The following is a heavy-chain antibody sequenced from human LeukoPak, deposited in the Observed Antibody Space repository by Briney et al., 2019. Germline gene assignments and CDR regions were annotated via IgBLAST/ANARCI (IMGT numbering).Heavy chain of an antibody. Sequence: PGGSLRLSCEVSGFPVKSRYMTWVRQPPGKGLECVAVIYSGGTTYHIDSVKGRFTISRDISKSTMYLEMKNLRVEDTATYYCASLEGGPSDGRWGQGTLVIVSS. CDR2: IYSGGTT. CDR1: GFPVKSRY. CDR3: ASLEGGPSDGR. V-gene: IGHV3-53*01. J-gene: IGHJ4*02. D-gene: IGHD3-3*01.